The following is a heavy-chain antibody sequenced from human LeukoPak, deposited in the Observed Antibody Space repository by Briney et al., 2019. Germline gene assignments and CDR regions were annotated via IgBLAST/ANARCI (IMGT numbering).Heavy chain of an antibody. CDR3: ARGLDFWSGYTYYYYGMDV. J-gene: IGHJ6*02. Sequence: SGGSLRLSCIASGFTFSSYGMHWVRQAPGKGLEWVSVIYSGGSTYYADFVKGRFTISRDNSKYTLYLQMNSLRAEDTAVYYCARGLDFWSGYTYYYYGMDVWGQGTTVTVSS. CDR2: IYSGGST. D-gene: IGHD3-3*01. V-gene: IGHV3-53*01. CDR1: GFTFSSYG.